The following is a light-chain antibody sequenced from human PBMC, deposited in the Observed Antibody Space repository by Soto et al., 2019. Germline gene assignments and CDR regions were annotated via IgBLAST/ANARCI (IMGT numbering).Light chain of an antibody. Sequence: EIVMTQSPATLSVSPGERASLSCRASQSVGSNLAWYQQTAGQAPWLLIYGASTRATGIPARFSGSGSGTEFTLTISSLQSEDFAVYSCQQYTNWPYTFGQGTKLEIK. CDR1: QSVGSN. CDR2: GAS. V-gene: IGKV3-15*01. CDR3: QQYTNWPYT. J-gene: IGKJ2*01.